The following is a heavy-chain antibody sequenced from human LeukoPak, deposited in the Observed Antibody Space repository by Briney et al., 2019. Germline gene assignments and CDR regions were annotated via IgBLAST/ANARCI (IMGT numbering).Heavy chain of an antibody. J-gene: IGHJ3*02. CDR1: GFTFSSYA. D-gene: IGHD3-3*01. V-gene: IGHV3-23*01. CDR2: ISGSGGST. Sequence: GGSLRLSCAASGFTFSSYAMSWVRQAPGKGLEWVSAISGSGGSTYYADSVKGRFTISRDNSKNTLYLQMNSLRAEDTAVYYCAKALYPPTNDDFWSGDDAFDIWGQGTMVTASS. CDR3: AKALYPPTNDDFWSGDDAFDI.